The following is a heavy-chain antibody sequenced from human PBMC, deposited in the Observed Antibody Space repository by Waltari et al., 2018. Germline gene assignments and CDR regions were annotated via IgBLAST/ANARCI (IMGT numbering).Heavy chain of an antibody. CDR2: IWYDGTKT. Sequence: QVQLVESGGGVVQPGGSLRLSCAASGFTFSKYAIHWVRQAPGQGLEWLAVIWYDGTKTYYGDSVQDRFTISRDNSKNTLYLQKNSLRAEDTALYYCARGSVPLVVAATSIDYWGQGTLVTVSS. V-gene: IGHV3-33*03. J-gene: IGHJ4*02. D-gene: IGHD2-15*01. CDR3: ARGSVPLVVAATSIDY. CDR1: GFTFSKYA.